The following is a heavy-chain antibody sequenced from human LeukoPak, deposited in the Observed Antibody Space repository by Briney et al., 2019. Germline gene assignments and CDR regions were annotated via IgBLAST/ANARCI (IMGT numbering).Heavy chain of an antibody. D-gene: IGHD3-22*01. CDR2: ISGSGGST. J-gene: IGHJ4*02. V-gene: IGHV3-23*01. CDR3: ARDQLPLYDSSGYYLDY. Sequence: GGSLRLSCAASGFTFSSYAMSWVRQAPGKGLEWVSAISGSGGSTYYADSVKGRFTISRDNAKNSLYLQMNSLRAEDTAVYYCARDQLPLYDSSGYYLDYWGQGTLVTVSS. CDR1: GFTFSSYA.